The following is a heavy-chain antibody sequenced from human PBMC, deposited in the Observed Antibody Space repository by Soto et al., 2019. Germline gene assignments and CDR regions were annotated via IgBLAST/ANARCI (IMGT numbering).Heavy chain of an antibody. D-gene: IGHD2-15*01. CDR2: IYYSGST. J-gene: IGHJ4*02. CDR3: ARVYCSGGSCYFDY. V-gene: IGHV4-30-4*01. Sequence: SETLSLTCTVSGGSISSCDYYWSWIRQPPGKGLEWIGYIYYSGSTYYNPSLKSRVTISVDTSKNQFSLKLSSVTAADTAVYYCARVYCSGGSCYFDYWGQGTLVTVSS. CDR1: GGSISSCDYY.